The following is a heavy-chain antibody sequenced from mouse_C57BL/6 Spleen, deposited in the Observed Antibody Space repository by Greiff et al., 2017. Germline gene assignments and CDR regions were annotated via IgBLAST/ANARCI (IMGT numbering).Heavy chain of an antibody. CDR3: ASSGSLYYYAMGC. J-gene: IGHJ4*01. V-gene: IGHV1-26*01. CDR2: ISTNNGGT. CDR1: GYTFTDYY. D-gene: IGHD6-1*01. Sequence: EVQLQQSGPELVKPGASVKISCKASGYTFTDYYMNWVKQSHGKSLEWIGDISTNNGGTCYNQKFKGKATLTVDKSSSPAFMELRMLASGVSAVYYWASSGSLYYYAMGCRGQGASVTVSS.